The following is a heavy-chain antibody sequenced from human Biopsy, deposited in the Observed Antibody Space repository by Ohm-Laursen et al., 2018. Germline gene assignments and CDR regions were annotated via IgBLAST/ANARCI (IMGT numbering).Heavy chain of an antibody. V-gene: IGHV3-23*01. J-gene: IGHJ4*02. CDR1: GFGFSEYT. Sequence: SLRLSCAASGFGFSEYTMSWVRQAPGQGLEWISAVSASGATPYYADSVRGRFTISRDNSKNTLYLQLDSVRAEDTDLYSCAKRDGGGSGCTVCVFDSWGQGTQVTVSS. CDR2: VSASGATP. D-gene: IGHD2-8*01. CDR3: AKRDGGGSGCTVCVFDS.